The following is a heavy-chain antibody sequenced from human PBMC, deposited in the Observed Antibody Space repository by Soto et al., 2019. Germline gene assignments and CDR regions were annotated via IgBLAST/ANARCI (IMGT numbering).Heavy chain of an antibody. Sequence: WGLLRLSCAASGFTFSSYARHRVRQAPGKGLEWVAVISYDGSNKYYADSVKGRFTISRDNSKNTLYLQMNSLRAEDTALYYCARPTSTYYYDSSGPLDIWGQGTMVTVSS. CDR3: ARPTSTYYYDSSGPLDI. V-gene: IGHV3-30-3*01. CDR1: GFTFSSYA. CDR2: ISYDGSNK. J-gene: IGHJ3*02. D-gene: IGHD3-22*01.